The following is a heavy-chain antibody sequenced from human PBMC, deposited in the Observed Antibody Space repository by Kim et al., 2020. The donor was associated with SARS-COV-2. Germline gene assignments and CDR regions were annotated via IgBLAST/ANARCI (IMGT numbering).Heavy chain of an antibody. CDR1: GFTFSSYA. Sequence: GGSLRLSCAASGFTFSSYAMHWVRQAPGKGLEWVAVISYDGSNKYYADSVKGRFTISRDNSKNTLYLQMNSLRAEDTAVYYCARAPYVLRYFDWLPSVNGMDVWGQGTTVTVSS. CDR2: ISYDGSNK. CDR3: ARAPYVLRYFDWLPSVNGMDV. V-gene: IGHV3-30*04. J-gene: IGHJ6*02. D-gene: IGHD3-9*01.